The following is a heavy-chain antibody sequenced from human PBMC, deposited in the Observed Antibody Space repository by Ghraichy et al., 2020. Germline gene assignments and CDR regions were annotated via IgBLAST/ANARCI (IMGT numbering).Heavy chain of an antibody. J-gene: IGHJ4*02. Sequence: GGSLRLSCAASGFTFSSYRMNWVRQAPGKGLEWVSYISSSISTIYYADSVKGRFTISRDNAKNSLYLQMNSLRAEDTAVYYCARERGSSSSGGVYYFDYWGQGTLVTVSS. CDR3: ARERGSSSSGGVYYFDY. V-gene: IGHV3-48*01. CDR1: GFTFSSYR. CDR2: ISSSISTI. D-gene: IGHD6-6*01.